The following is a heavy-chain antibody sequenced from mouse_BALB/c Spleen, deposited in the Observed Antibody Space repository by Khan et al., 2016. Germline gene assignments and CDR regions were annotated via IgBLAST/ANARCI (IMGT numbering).Heavy chain of an antibody. CDR1: GDSITSGY. J-gene: IGHJ1*01. D-gene: IGHD1-1*01. V-gene: IGHV3-8*02. CDR3: ARYGYYGSSGGYYWYFDV. Sequence: EVQLVESGPSLVKPSQTLSLTCSVTGDSITSGYWNWIRKFPGNKLEYMGYISYSGGTYYNPSLKSRFSISRATSKNQYYLQLSSVTSEETATYYCARYGYYGSSGGYYWYFDVWGAGTTVTVSS. CDR2: ISYSGGT.